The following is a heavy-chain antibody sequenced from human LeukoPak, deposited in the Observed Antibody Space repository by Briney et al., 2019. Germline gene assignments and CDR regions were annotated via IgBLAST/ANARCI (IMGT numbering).Heavy chain of an antibody. CDR3: ARKNSDYSGYDYYYYMDV. Sequence: VASVKVSCKASGYTFTSYGISWVRQAPGQGLEWTGWISAYNGNTNYAQKLQGSVTMTTDTSTSTAYMELRSLRSDDTAVYYCARKNSDYSGYDYYYYMDVWGKGTTVTVSS. V-gene: IGHV1-18*01. D-gene: IGHD5-12*01. CDR2: ISAYNGNT. CDR1: GYTFTSYG. J-gene: IGHJ6*03.